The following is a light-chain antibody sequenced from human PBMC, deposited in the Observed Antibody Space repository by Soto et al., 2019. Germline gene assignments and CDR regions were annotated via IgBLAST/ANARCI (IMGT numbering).Light chain of an antibody. CDR3: QQYNTYFSLT. J-gene: IGKJ4*01. CDR2: KTS. Sequence: DIQMTQSPSTRPASLGDIVTSTSRASQSISTWVAWYQQKPGKAPKLLIYKTSSLESGVPSRFRGSGSGTEFTLTISGLQPEDFASYYCQQYNTYFSLTFGGGTKVDIK. CDR1: QSISTW. V-gene: IGKV1-5*03.